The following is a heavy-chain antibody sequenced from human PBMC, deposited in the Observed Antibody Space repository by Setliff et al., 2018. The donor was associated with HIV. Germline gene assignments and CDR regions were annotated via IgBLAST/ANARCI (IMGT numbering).Heavy chain of an antibody. V-gene: IGHV4-4*07. CDR1: GDSISSYY. J-gene: IGHJ6*02. CDR2: IYTSGTT. Sequence: LSLTCTVAGDSISSYYWSWIRQTAGKGLEWIGRIYTSGTTNYNPSLKRRVTMSVDTSKNQFSLTLSSVAAADTAVYYCARNFWNGPPDYYYYGLDVWGQGTTVTV. CDR3: ARNFWNGPPDYYYYGLDV. D-gene: IGHD3-3*01.